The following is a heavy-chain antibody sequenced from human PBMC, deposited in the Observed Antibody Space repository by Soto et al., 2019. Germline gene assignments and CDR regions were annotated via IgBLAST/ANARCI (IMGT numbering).Heavy chain of an antibody. CDR3: ARVRTYYYDSSGYWAPYYFDY. J-gene: IGHJ4*02. CDR1: GGSISSGGYY. CDR2: IYYSGST. D-gene: IGHD3-22*01. V-gene: IGHV4-31*03. Sequence: SETLSLTCTVSGGSISSGGYYWSWIRQHPGKGLEWIGYIYYSGSTYYNPSLKSRVTISVDTSKNQFSLKLSSMTAADTAVYYCARVRTYYYDSSGYWAPYYFDYWGQGTLVTVSS.